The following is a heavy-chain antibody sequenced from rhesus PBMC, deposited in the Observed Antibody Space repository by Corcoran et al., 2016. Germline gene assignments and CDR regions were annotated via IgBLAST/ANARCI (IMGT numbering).Heavy chain of an antibody. D-gene: IGHD3-34*01. V-gene: IGHV4-73*01. CDR1: GGSISGYY. CDR3: ARDWGGPINRFDV. J-gene: IGHJ5-1*01. CDR2: IDGNSAST. Sequence: QVKLQQWGEGLVKPSATLSLTCAVYGGSISGYYWSWIRQPPGKGLEWLGNIDGNSASTNYNPSLKNRVTISKDTSKNQFALKLSSVTAADTAVYYCARDWGGPINRFDVWGPGVLVTVSS.